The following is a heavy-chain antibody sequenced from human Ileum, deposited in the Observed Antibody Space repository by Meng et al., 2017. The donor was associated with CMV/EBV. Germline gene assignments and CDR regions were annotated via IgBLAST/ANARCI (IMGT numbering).Heavy chain of an antibody. CDR1: GFTFSSYS. CDR3: VLWFGELIH. Sequence: GESLKISCAASGFTFSSYSMSWVRQAPGKGLEWVGRIKSKTDGGTTDYAAPVKGRFTISRDDSKNTLYLQMNSLKTEDTAVYYCVLWFGELIHWGQGTLVTVSS. J-gene: IGHJ4*02. CDR2: IKSKTDGGTT. D-gene: IGHD3-10*01. V-gene: IGHV3-15*01.